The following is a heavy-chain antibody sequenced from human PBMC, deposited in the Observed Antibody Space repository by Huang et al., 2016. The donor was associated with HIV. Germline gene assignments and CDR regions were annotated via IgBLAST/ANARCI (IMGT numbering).Heavy chain of an antibody. CDR2: ISAFNGDT. CDR1: GYSFTAYG. CDR3: ARDPKYHRIGYYRQRRGIDV. D-gene: IGHD3-22*01. Sequence: QAQLMQSGPEVKKPGASVKVSCKTSGYSFTAYGITWVRQAPGQGHEWVGWISAFNGDTEVAQGLQCRFTLATYTSTSMAYMELRSLRFDDTAVYFCARDPKYHRIGYYRQRRGIDVWGQGTMVSVSS. J-gene: IGHJ3*01. V-gene: IGHV1-18*01.